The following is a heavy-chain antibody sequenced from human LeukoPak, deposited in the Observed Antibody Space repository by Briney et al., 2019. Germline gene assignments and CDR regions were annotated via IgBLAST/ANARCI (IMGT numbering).Heavy chain of an antibody. CDR1: GFTFSSYA. D-gene: IGHD1-26*01. J-gene: IGHJ4*02. CDR2: ISGSGGST. CDR3: AKEGYYVESIFDC. Sequence: GRSLRLSCAASGFTFSSYAMSWVRQAPGKGLEWVSTISGSGGSTNYADSVEGRFTVSRDNSKNTLFLQMNSLRADDTAVYYCAKEGYYVESIFDCWGQGTLVTVSS. V-gene: IGHV3-23*01.